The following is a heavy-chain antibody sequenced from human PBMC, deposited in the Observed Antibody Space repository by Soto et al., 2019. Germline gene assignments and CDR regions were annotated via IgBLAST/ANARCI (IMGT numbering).Heavy chain of an antibody. J-gene: IGHJ4*02. D-gene: IGHD1-26*01. V-gene: IGHV3-23*01. CDR1: GFTFSSYA. CDR3: AKDSSQYSGSVY. CDR2: ISGSGGST. Sequence: GSLRLSCAASGFTFSSYAMSWVRQAPGKGLEWVSAISGSGGSTYYADSVKGRFTISRDNSKNTLYLQMNSLRAEDTAVYYWAKDSSQYSGSVYWGQGTLVTVSS.